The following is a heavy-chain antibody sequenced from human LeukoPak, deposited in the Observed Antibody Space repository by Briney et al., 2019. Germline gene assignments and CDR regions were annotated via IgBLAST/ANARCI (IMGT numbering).Heavy chain of an antibody. V-gene: IGHV4-59*12. CDR2: IYYGGST. CDR3: ARRVGSSGSYAKVYYYMDV. D-gene: IGHD1-26*01. CDR1: GGSISSYF. Sequence: SETLSLTCTVSGGSISSYFWTWIRQPPGKGLEWIGCIYYGGSTNYNPSLKSRVTISVDTSKNQFSLKLSSVTAADTAVYYCARRVGSSGSYAKVYYYMDVWGKGTTVTISS. J-gene: IGHJ6*03.